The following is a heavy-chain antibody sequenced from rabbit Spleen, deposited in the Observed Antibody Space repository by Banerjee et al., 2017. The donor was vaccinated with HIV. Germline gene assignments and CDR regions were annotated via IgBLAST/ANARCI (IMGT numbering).Heavy chain of an antibody. CDR3: ARDLSGAVGWNFFL. CDR2: IYAAKGST. V-gene: IGHV1S7*01. J-gene: IGHJ4*01. Sequence: QLTETGGGLVQPGGSLTLSCKASGIDFTNYYISWVRQAPGKGLEWIGIIYAAKGSTDYASWVNGRFTISSHNAQNTLYLQLNSLTAADTATYFCARDLSGAVGWNFFLWGPGTLVTVS. CDR1: GIDFTNYY. D-gene: IGHD1-1*01.